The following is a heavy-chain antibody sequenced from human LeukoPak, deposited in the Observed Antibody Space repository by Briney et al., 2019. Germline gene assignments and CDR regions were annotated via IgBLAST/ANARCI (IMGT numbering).Heavy chain of an antibody. CDR3: ARTFGEFFDY. J-gene: IGHJ4*02. V-gene: IGHV4-39*01. Sequence: TSETLCLPCTVSGDSISSSRYYWGWIRQPQGKGLEWIGSIYYSGSTYYNPSLKSRVTISVDTSKNQFSLKLSSVTAADTAVYYCARTFGEFFDYWGQGTLVTVSS. D-gene: IGHD3-10*01. CDR1: GDSISSSRYY. CDR2: IYYSGST.